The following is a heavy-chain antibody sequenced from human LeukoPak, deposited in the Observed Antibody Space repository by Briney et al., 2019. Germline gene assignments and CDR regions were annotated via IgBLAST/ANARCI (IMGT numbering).Heavy chain of an antibody. V-gene: IGHV3-30*04. J-gene: IGHJ4*02. CDR1: GFTFSSYA. CDR3: VRDFLGESGAGGY. D-gene: IGHD3-10*01. Sequence: GGSLRLSCVASGFTFSSYAMHWVRQAPGKGLEWVAVISYDGSNKYYADSVKGRFTISRDNSKNTLYLQMNSLRAEDTGVYYCVRDFLGESGAGGYWGQGTLVTVSS. CDR2: ISYDGSNK.